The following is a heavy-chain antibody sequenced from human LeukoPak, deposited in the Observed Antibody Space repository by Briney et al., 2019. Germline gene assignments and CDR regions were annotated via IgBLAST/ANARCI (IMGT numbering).Heavy chain of an antibody. CDR3: ARGDHVRIYAESSFDF. Sequence: AAVKVSCKASGYTFTSFAIHWVRQAPGQGLEWMGWVNAGNGNTEYSQEFQGRFTISRDTSASTSYLDLSSLRSEDTAVYYCARGDHVRIYAESSFDFWGQGTMVTVSS. D-gene: IGHD5/OR15-5a*01. J-gene: IGHJ3*01. CDR1: GYTFTSFA. V-gene: IGHV1-3*03. CDR2: VNAGNGNT.